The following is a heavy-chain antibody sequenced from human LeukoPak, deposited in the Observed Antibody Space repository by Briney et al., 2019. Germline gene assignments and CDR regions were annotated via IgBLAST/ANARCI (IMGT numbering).Heavy chain of an antibody. CDR1: GFTFNTYR. Sequence: GGSLRLSCAASGFTFNTYRMNWVCQAPGKGLEWVSSISSSSSYIYYTDSVKGRFTISRDNAKNSLDLQMKDLRVEDSAMYYCARDFLSDENQLRLAAPCDYWGQGTLVTVSS. D-gene: IGHD2-15*01. J-gene: IGHJ4*02. CDR2: ISSSSSYI. V-gene: IGHV3-21*01. CDR3: ARDFLSDENQLRLAAPCDY.